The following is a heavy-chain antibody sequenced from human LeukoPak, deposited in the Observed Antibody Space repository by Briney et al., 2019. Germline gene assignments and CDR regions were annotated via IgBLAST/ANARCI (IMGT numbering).Heavy chain of an antibody. CDR2: IYHSGTT. D-gene: IGHD2-8*02. J-gene: IGHJ5*02. Sequence: SETLSLTCTVSGASLSASGRNWGWVRQPPGKGLEWIASIYHSGTTYYSPSFKSRVTVSVDTSKNQFSLKLSSVTATDTAVYYCLSGRDNAFDPWGQGTLVTVSP. V-gene: IGHV4-39*01. CDR1: GASLSASGRN. CDR3: LSGRDNAFDP.